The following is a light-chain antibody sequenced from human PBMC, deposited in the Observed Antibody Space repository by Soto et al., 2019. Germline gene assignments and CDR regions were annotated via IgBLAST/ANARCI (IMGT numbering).Light chain of an antibody. Sequence: QSVLTQPPSVSGAPGQRVTISCTGSSSNIGAGYDVHWYQQLPGTAPNPLIYGNSNRPSGVPDRFSASKSATSDSLASTGLQADDEDYYYCQSYDRRPIVVFGGGTKPTVL. J-gene: IGLJ2*01. V-gene: IGLV1-40*01. CDR2: GNS. CDR1: SSNIGAGYD. CDR3: QSYDRRPIVV.